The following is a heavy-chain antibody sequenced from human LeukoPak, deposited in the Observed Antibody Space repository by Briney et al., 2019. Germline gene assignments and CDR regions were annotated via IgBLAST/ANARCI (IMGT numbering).Heavy chain of an antibody. CDR3: AREGDYYFDY. D-gene: IGHD2-21*02. J-gene: IGHJ4*02. CDR2: IYTSGST. V-gene: IGHV4-4*07. CDR1: RGSISSYH. Sequence: PSETLSLTCTVFRGSISSYHWNWIRQLAGKGLEWIGRIYTSGSTTCNPSLKSRVTISVDKSKNQFSLKLRSVTAADTAVYYCAREGDYYFDYWGQGTLVTVSS.